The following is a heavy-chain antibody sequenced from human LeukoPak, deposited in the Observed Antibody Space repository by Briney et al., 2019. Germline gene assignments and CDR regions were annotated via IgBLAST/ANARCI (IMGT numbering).Heavy chain of an antibody. Sequence: SETLSLTCTVSGGSISSSTYYWGWIRQPPGKGLEWIGSIYYSGSTYYNPSLRSRVTISVDTSKNQFSLKLSSVTAADTAVYYCARLKEFQKIFDYWGQGTLVTVSS. CDR3: ARLKEFQKIFDY. CDR2: IYYSGST. V-gene: IGHV4-39*01. CDR1: GGSISSSTYY. D-gene: IGHD2-21*01. J-gene: IGHJ4*02.